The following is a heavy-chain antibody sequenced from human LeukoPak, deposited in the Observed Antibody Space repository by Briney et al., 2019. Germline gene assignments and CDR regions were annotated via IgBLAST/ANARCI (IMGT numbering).Heavy chain of an antibody. CDR3: ASIYCGGDCSEYYYFDY. V-gene: IGHV4-59*01. CDR2: IYYSGST. CDR1: GGSMSSYY. Sequence: EPSETLSLTCTVSGGSMSSYYWSWIRQPPGKGLEWIGYIYYSGSTNYNPSLKSRVTISIDTSKNQFSLKLSSVTAADTAVYYCASIYCGGDCSEYYYFDYWGQGTLVTVSS. D-gene: IGHD2-21*02. J-gene: IGHJ4*02.